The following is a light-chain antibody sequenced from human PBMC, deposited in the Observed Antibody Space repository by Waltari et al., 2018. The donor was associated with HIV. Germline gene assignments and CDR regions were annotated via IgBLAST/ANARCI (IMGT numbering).Light chain of an antibody. J-gene: IGLJ2*01. CDR2: GNT. Sequence: QSVLTQPPSVSGAPGQRVTISCTGGSSNIGAGYDVHWYQQLPGTAPKLLISGNTNRPSGGPDRFSGSKSGTSASLAITGLQAEDESDYYCQSYDSSLSGVVFGGGTKLTVL. CDR3: QSYDSSLSGVV. V-gene: IGLV1-40*01. CDR1: SSNIGAGYD.